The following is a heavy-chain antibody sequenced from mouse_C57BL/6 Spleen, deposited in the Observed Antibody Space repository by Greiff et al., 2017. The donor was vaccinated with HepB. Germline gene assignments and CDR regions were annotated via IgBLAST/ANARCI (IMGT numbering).Heavy chain of an antibody. CDR2: IDPETGGT. J-gene: IGHJ3*01. D-gene: IGHD2-3*01. CDR3: TRDGPFAY. V-gene: IGHV1-15*01. CDR1: GYTFTDYE. Sequence: QVQLQQSGAELVRPGASVTLSCKASGYTFTDYEMHWVKQTPVQGLEWIGAIDPETGGTAYNQKFKGKAILTADKSSSTAYMELRSLTSEDSAVYYCTRDGPFAYWGQGTLVTVSA.